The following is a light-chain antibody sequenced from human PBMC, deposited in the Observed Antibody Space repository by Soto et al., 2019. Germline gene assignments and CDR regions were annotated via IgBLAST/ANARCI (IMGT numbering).Light chain of an antibody. V-gene: IGLV1-44*01. CDR1: SSSVGSNA. CDR3: ATWYDSLNSYV. J-gene: IGLJ1*01. CDR2: SNN. Sequence: QSVLTQTPSASGTPGQRVTISCSGSSSSVGSNAVNWYQQLPGTAPKVLIYSNNQRPAGVPDRFSGSKSGTSASLAISGLQSEDEADYYCATWYDSLNSYVFGAGTKLTVL.